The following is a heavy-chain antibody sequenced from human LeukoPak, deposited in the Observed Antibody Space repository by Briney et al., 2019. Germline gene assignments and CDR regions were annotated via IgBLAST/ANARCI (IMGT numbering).Heavy chain of an antibody. Sequence: GGSLRLSCAASGFTFSSYGMHWVRQAPGKGLEWVAVISYDGSNKYYADSVKGRFTISRDNSKNTLYLQMNSLRAEDTAVYYCAKGTVRVVAATTDYWGQETLVTVSS. CDR3: AKGTVRVVAATTDY. CDR2: ISYDGSNK. CDR1: GFTFSSYG. V-gene: IGHV3-30*18. D-gene: IGHD2-15*01. J-gene: IGHJ4*02.